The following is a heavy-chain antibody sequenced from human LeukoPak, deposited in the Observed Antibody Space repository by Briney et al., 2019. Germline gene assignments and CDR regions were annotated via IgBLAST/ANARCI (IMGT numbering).Heavy chain of an antibody. CDR3: AKRPYTNTGGWFDP. CDR1: GGTFSSYA. CDR2: IIPIFGTT. V-gene: IGHV1-69*01. Sequence: GASVKVSCKASGGTFSSYAISWVRQAPGQGLEWLGGIIPIFGTTNYAQKFQGRVTITADESTSTAYMELSSLRSEDTAVYYCAKRPYTNTGGWFDPWGQGTLVTVSS. J-gene: IGHJ5*02. D-gene: IGHD1-14*01.